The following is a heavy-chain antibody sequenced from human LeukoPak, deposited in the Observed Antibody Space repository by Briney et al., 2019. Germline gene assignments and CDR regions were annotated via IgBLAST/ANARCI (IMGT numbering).Heavy chain of an antibody. J-gene: IGHJ6*03. CDR1: GFTFSNYA. CDR2: ISYDGSNK. Sequence: GRSLRLSCAASGFTFSNYAMHWVRQAPGKGLEWVAVISYDGSNKYYADSVKGRFTISRDNSKDTLYLQMNSLRAEDTAVHYCAREGAWFGELFNYYYMDVWGKGTTVTVSS. CDR3: AREGAWFGELFNYYYMDV. V-gene: IGHV3-30*04. D-gene: IGHD3-10*01.